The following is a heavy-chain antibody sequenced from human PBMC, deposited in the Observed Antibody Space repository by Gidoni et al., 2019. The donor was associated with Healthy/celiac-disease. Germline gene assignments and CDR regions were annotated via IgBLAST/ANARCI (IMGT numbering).Heavy chain of an antibody. CDR1: GFTFSSYG. D-gene: IGHD3-16*01. CDR3: AKGMGGTPMIPYYYYYYYMDV. Sequence: QVQLVESGGGVVQPGRSLRLSCAASGFTFSSYGMHWVRQAPGKGMEWVAVISYDGSNKYYADSVKGRFTISRDNSKNTLYLQMNSLRAEDTAVYYCAKGMGGTPMIPYYYYYYYMDVWGKGTTVTVSS. V-gene: IGHV3-30*18. CDR2: ISYDGSNK. J-gene: IGHJ6*03.